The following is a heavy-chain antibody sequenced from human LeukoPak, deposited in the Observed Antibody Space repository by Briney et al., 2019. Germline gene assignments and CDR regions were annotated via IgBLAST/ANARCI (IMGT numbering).Heavy chain of an antibody. J-gene: IGHJ4*02. CDR2: ISGDGGSP. V-gene: IGHV3-43*02. Sequence: GGSLRLSCAASGFTLDDYAMHWVRQAPGKGLEWVSLISGDGGSPYYADPVKGRFTISRHNSKNSLYLQMNSLRTEDTALYYCAKDTSSGWYDSPDYWGQGTLVTVSS. CDR3: AKDTSSGWYDSPDY. D-gene: IGHD6-19*01. CDR1: GFTLDDYA.